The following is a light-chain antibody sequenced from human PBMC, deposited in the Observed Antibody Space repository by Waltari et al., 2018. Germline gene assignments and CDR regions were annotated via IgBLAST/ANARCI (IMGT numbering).Light chain of an antibody. Sequence: DIQMTQSPSPVSASVGDRVPLTCRASQGISSRLAWYQQKPGKAPKLLIYDASSLHSGVPSRFSGSGSGTEFTLTISSLQPEDFATYYCQQVDSFPRTFGQGTKVEVK. CDR2: DAS. CDR3: QQVDSFPRT. J-gene: IGKJ1*01. V-gene: IGKV1-12*01. CDR1: QGISSR.